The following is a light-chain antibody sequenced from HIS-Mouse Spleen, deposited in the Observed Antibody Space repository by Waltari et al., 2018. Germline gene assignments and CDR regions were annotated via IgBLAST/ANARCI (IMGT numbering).Light chain of an antibody. J-gene: IGLJ3*02. Sequence: QSALTQPRSVSGSPGQSVTISCTGTSSDVGGYNYVSWYHQHPGKAPKLMIYDVSKRPSWVPDRFSGSKTGNTASLTISGLQAEDEADYYCCSYAGSYTEVFGGGTKLTVL. CDR2: DVS. V-gene: IGLV2-11*01. CDR3: CSYAGSYTEV. CDR1: SSDVGGYNY.